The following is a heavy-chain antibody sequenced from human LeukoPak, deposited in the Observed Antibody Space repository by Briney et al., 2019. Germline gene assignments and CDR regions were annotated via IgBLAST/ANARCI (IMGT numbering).Heavy chain of an antibody. V-gene: IGHV1-69*13. J-gene: IGHJ6*03. CDR2: IIPIFGTA. Sequence: SVKVSCKASGGTFSSYAISWVRQAPGQGLEWMGRIIPIFGTANYAQKFQGRVTITADESTSTAYMELSSLRSEDTAVYYCASVIFGVVKDYYYYMDVWGKGTTVTVSS. CDR3: ASVIFGVVKDYYYYMDV. CDR1: GGTFSSYA. D-gene: IGHD3-3*01.